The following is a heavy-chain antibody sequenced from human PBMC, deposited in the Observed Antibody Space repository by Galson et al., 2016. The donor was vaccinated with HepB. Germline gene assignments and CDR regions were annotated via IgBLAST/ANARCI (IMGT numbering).Heavy chain of an antibody. CDR3: ARSQTHWNRFDP. CDR2: MNPSSGNT. Sequence: SVKVSCKASGYTFTSYDIHWVRQATGQGLEWMGWMNPSSGNTGFAQKFQGRVTLTRDTTISTAYMELSSLRAEDTAVYYCARSQTHWNRFDPWGQGTLVTVSS. V-gene: IGHV1-8*01. J-gene: IGHJ5*02. D-gene: IGHD1-1*01. CDR1: GYTFTSYD.